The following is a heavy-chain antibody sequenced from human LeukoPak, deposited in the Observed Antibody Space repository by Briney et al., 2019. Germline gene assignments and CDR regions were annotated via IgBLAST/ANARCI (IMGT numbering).Heavy chain of an antibody. Sequence: SETLSLTCTVSGGSIRSYYWSWVRQPPGKGLEWIGYMFYAGSTTYNPSLKSRVTISIDTSKNEVSLKLNPVTAADTAVYYCASGERGYSYGPLDYWGQGTLVTASS. D-gene: IGHD5-18*01. J-gene: IGHJ4*02. CDR2: MFYAGST. CDR3: ASGERGYSYGPLDY. V-gene: IGHV4-59*08. CDR1: GGSIRSYY.